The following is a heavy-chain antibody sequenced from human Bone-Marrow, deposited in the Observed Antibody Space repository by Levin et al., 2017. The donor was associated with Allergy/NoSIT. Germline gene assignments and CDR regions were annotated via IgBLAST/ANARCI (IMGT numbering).Heavy chain of an antibody. J-gene: IGHJ4*02. CDR1: GFSLSTSGVG. CDR2: IYWNDDK. V-gene: IGHV2-5*01. Sequence: SGPTLVKPTQTLTLTCTFSGFSLSTSGVGVGWIRQPPGKALEWLALIYWNDDKRYSPSLKSRLTITKDTSKNQVVLTMTNMDPVDTATYYCAHSLAAEASQLYCTNGVCYTKGGDWGQGTLVTVSS. D-gene: IGHD2-8*01. CDR3: AHSLAAEASQLYCTNGVCYTKGGD.